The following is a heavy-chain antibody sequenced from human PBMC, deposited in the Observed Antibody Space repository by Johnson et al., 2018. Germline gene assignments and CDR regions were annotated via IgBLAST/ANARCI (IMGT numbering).Heavy chain of an antibody. J-gene: IGHJ6*03. Sequence: VQLVESGGGFVKPGGSXRLSCAASGLTFSDAWMKWVRQAPGKGLEWVSTFSGRGGGTYYADSVKGRFTISRDNSKNTLYLQMNSLSAEDTAVYYCAKGPNYDFWSGPYYYMDVWGKGTTVTVSS. CDR2: FSGRGGGT. CDR1: GLTFSDA. D-gene: IGHD3-3*01. CDR3: AKGPNYDFWSGPYYYMDV. V-gene: IGHV3-23*04.